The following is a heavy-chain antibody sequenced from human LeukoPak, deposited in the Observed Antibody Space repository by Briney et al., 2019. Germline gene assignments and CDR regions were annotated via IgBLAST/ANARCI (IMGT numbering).Heavy chain of an antibody. J-gene: IGHJ4*02. CDR1: GFTFSSYE. D-gene: IGHD2-15*01. CDR3: AKEGVVAAKLS. V-gene: IGHV3-48*03. CDR2: ISTNGGTI. Sequence: QTGGSLRLSCAASGFTFSSYEMNWVRQAPGKGLEWVSYISTNGGTIYYADSVKGRFTISRDNAKSSLYLQMNSLRAEDTAVYYCAKEGVVAAKLSWGQGTLVTVSS.